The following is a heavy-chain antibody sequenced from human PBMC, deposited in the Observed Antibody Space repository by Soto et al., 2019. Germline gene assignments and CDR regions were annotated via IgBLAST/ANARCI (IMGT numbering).Heavy chain of an antibody. Sequence: GGSLRLSCAASGFIFSDYAMTWVRQAPGRGLEWVSAISGSGGSTYYADSVKGRFTISRDNSKNTLYLQMNSLRAEDTAVYYCAKDWNPKQWLYRRSTHFDYWGQGTLVTVSS. CDR3: AKDWNPKQWLYRRSTHFDY. CDR1: GFIFSDYA. D-gene: IGHD6-19*01. CDR2: ISGSGGST. V-gene: IGHV3-23*01. J-gene: IGHJ4*02.